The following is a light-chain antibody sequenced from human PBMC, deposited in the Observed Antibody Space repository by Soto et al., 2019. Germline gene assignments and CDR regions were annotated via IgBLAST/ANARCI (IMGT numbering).Light chain of an antibody. Sequence: DIQMTQSPSTLSASVGDRVTITCRASQSISSWLAWYQQKPGKAPNLLIYDASSLESGVPSRFSGSGSGTEFTLTISSLQPDDFATYYCQQDNSYSRTFGQGTKVEIK. J-gene: IGKJ1*01. CDR2: DAS. CDR3: QQDNSYSRT. CDR1: QSISSW. V-gene: IGKV1-5*01.